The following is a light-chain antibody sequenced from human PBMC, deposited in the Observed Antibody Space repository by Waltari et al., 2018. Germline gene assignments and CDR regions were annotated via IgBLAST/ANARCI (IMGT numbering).Light chain of an antibody. V-gene: IGLV2-23*03. Sequence: QSALTQPASVSGSPGQSITISCTGSSSDVGTPNLLSWYQHHPDKVPKLILYEGTKRPSGISDRFSGSKSGNTASLTISGLQAEDEADYYCSSYAGRTTVFGTGTKVCVL. CDR2: EGT. CDR3: SSYAGRTTV. CDR1: SSDVGTPNL. J-gene: IGLJ1*01.